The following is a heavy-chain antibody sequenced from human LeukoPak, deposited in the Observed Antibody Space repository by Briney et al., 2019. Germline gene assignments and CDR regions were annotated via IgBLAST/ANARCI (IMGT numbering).Heavy chain of an antibody. CDR2: ISSSSSYI. D-gene: IGHD3-22*01. Sequence: GGSLRLSCAASGFTFSSYSMNWVRQAPGKGLEWVSSISSSSSYIYYADLVKGRFTISRDNAKNSLYLQMNSLRAEDTAVYYCASDPGHYYDSSGSDWGQGTLVTVSS. CDR3: ASDPGHYYDSSGSD. CDR1: GFTFSSYS. V-gene: IGHV3-21*01. J-gene: IGHJ4*02.